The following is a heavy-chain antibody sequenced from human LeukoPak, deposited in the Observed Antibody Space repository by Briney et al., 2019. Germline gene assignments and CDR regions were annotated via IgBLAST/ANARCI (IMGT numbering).Heavy chain of an antibody. CDR3: MTAAGYNFGQY. D-gene: IGHD5-18*01. CDR2: ISSSSSYI. V-gene: IGHV3-21*04. Sequence: GGSLRLSCAASGFTFSSYSMNWVRQAPGKGLEWVSSISSSSSYIYYADSVKGRFTISRDNSKNTLYLQMNSLRAEDTAIYYCMTAAGYNFGQYWGQGTLVTVSS. CDR1: GFTFSSYS. J-gene: IGHJ4*02.